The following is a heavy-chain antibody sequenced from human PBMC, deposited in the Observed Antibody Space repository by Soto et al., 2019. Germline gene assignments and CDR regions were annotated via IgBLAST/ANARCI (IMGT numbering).Heavy chain of an antibody. V-gene: IGHV3-23*01. J-gene: IGHJ4*02. CDR2: LSDSGDSK. CDR3: AKVSSSWYAGFFDL. Sequence: EVPLLESGGGLVQPGRSLRLSCTASGFTFSSHAMTWVRQAPGKGLEWVSGLSDSGDSKYYADSVKGRFTIYRDNSMNTLYLQMNTLRVEDTAVYYCAKVSSSWYAGFFDLWGQGTLVTVSS. D-gene: IGHD6-13*01. CDR1: GFTFSSHA.